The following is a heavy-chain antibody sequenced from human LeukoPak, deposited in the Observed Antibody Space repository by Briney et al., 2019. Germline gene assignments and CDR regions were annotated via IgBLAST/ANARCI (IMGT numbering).Heavy chain of an antibody. D-gene: IGHD3-9*01. CDR3: AKVPDILTGYGFDY. V-gene: IGHV3-30*18. CDR1: GFTFSSYG. J-gene: IGHJ4*02. Sequence: GGSLRLSCAASGFTFSSYGMHWVRQAPGKGLEWVAVISYDGSNKYYADSVKGRFTISRDNSKNTLYLQMNSLRAEDTAVYYCAKVPDILTGYGFDYWGQGTLVTVSS. CDR2: ISYDGSNK.